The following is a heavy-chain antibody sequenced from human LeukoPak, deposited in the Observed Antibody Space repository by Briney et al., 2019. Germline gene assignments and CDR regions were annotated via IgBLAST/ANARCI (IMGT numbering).Heavy chain of an antibody. CDR1: GYTFTSYG. CDR3: ARAAGFGVFTKFDP. V-gene: IGHV1-18*01. J-gene: IGHJ5*02. D-gene: IGHD3-3*01. Sequence: ASVKSSSKAFGYTFTSYGISWVRQGPGHGLEWMGWISAYNVNTNYAQKLQGRVTMTTDTSASTDYMELRSLRSEDTAVYYCARAAGFGVFTKFDPWGQGTLVTVSS. CDR2: ISAYNVNT.